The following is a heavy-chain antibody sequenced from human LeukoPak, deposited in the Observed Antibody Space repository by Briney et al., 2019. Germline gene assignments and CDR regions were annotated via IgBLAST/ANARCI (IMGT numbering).Heavy chain of an antibody. CDR2: ISGSGGST. V-gene: IGHV3-23*01. J-gene: IGHJ4*02. D-gene: IGHD4-23*01. CDR3: AKEGYGGLIYFDY. CDR1: GFTFSSYA. Sequence: GGSLRLSCAASGFTFSSYAMSWVRQAPGKGLEWVSAISGSGGSTYYADSVKGRFTISRDNSKNTLYPHMNSLRAEDTAVYYCAKEGYGGLIYFDYWGQGTLVTVSS.